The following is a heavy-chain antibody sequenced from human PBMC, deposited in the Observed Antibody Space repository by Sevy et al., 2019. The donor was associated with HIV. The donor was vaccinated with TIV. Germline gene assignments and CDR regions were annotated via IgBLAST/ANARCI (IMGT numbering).Heavy chain of an antibody. V-gene: IGHV1-18*01. CDR2: IGVYNGNA. J-gene: IGHJ4*02. CDR1: GYNFASYG. CDR3: ARVPTYYYGSATYFDY. Sequence: ASVKVSCKTSGYNFASYGITWVRQAPGQGLEWMGWIGVYNGNASSAQNLQARFTMTTDTATSTAYMELTSLRSDDTAVYYCARVPTYYYGSATYFDYWGQGTLVTVSS. D-gene: IGHD3-10*01.